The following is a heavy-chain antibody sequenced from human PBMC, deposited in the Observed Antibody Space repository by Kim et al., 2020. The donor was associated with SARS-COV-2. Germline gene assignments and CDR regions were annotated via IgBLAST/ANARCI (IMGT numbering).Heavy chain of an antibody. CDR2: ISGSGGNT. J-gene: IGHJ4*02. Sequence: GGSLRLSCTASGFTFSNYAMGWVRQAPGKGLEWVSTISGSGGNTYNADSVKGRFTISRDNSRNTLYLQMNSLRAEDTAIYYCTKTDSRGSAYCAGQCFLFDYWGQGALVTVSS. CDR3: TKTDSRGSAYCAGQCFLFDY. D-gene: IGHD2-21*01. CDR1: GFTFSNYA. V-gene: IGHV3-23*01.